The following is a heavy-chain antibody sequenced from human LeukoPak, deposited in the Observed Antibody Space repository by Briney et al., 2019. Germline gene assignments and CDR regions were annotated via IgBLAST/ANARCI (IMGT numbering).Heavy chain of an antibody. Sequence: SSETLSLTCTVSGASISSSNYYWGWIRQPPGKGLEWIGNIDYNEITYYNPSLKSRVTISVDTSKTQLSLKLNSVTAADTAVYYCARDRAYYYDSSGYHGAFDIWGQGTLVTVSS. D-gene: IGHD3-22*01. CDR3: ARDRAYYYDSSGYHGAFDI. CDR1: GASISSSNYY. CDR2: IDYNEIT. J-gene: IGHJ3*02. V-gene: IGHV4-39*07.